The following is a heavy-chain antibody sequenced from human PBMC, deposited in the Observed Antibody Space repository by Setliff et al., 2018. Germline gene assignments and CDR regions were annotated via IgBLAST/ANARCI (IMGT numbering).Heavy chain of an antibody. V-gene: IGHV4-59*01. CDR1: GTSINSY. J-gene: IGHJ4*01. Sequence: KPSETLSLTCTVSGTSINSYWTWIRQSPGKGLEWIGFVYSNGNKDFNPSLKSRVAFSVDTSQNHVSLKLSSVTPADTAVYFCANGWRNFDYWGQGILVTVYS. CDR3: ANGWRNFDY. D-gene: IGHD6-19*01. CDR2: VYSNGNK.